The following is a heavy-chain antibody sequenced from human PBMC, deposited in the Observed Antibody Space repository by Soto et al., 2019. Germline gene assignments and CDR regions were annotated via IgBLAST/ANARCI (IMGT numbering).Heavy chain of an antibody. Sequence: QVQLQQWGAGLLKPSETLSLTCAVYGASFSNYYWSWIRQPPGKGLEWIGEINHSGSTSYNPSLRSRVHISVDTSKNHFSLKLSSVGAADTAVYSCAPKPGDYFCNGGSCYGSRGVYFDIWGQGTLVTVSS. CDR2: INHSGST. J-gene: IGHJ4*02. CDR1: GASFSNYY. V-gene: IGHV4-34*01. CDR3: APKPGDYFCNGGSCYGSRGVYFDI. D-gene: IGHD2-15*01.